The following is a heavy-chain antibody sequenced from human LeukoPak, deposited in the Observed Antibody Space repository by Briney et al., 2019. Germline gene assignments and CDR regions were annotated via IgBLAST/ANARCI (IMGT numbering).Heavy chain of an antibody. CDR2: IGTAGDT. V-gene: IGHV3-13*01. J-gene: IGHJ4*02. CDR1: GLTFSSYE. CDR3: ARGSNSLGDPQRGFDY. Sequence: AGGSLSFSFAAPGLTFSSYELNWFRQATGKVLKGVSAIGTAGDTYYPGSVKGRFTISRENAKNSLYLQMNSLRAGDTAVYYCARGSNSLGDPQRGFDYWGQGTLVTVSS. D-gene: IGHD3-16*01.